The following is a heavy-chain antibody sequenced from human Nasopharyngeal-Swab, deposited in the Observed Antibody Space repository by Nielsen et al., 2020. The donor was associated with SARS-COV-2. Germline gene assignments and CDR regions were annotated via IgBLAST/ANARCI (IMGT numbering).Heavy chain of an antibody. CDR3: ARAVVWVGAAPSAVWGYFDY. V-gene: IGHV4-34*09. CDR2: INHSGST. D-gene: IGHD2-15*01. J-gene: IGHJ4*02. Sequence: RQAPGKGLEWIGEINHSGSTNYNPSLKSRVTISVDTSKNQFSLKLSSVTAADTAVYYCARAVVWVGAAPSAVWGYFDYWGQGTLVTVSS.